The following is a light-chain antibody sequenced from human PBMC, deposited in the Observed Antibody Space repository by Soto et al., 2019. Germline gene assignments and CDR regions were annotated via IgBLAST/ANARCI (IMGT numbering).Light chain of an antibody. CDR2: GAS. J-gene: IGKJ1*01. CDR1: QSVSSSY. Sequence: EIVLTQSPGTLSLSPGERATLSCRASQSVSSSYLACYQQKPGQAPRLLIYGASSRTTGIPDRFSGSGSGTDFTLTISRLEPEDFAVYYCQQYGSSPTWTFGQGTKFELK. CDR3: QQYGSSPTWT. V-gene: IGKV3-20*01.